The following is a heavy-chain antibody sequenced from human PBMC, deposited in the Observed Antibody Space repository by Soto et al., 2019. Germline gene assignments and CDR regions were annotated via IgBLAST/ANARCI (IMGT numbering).Heavy chain of an antibody. CDR2: IGPNSGST. CDR1: NYAFTYNA. D-gene: IGHD3-16*01. J-gene: IGHJ3*01. CDR3: ATSSPGGVVQYVDAFDL. Sequence: QVQLVQSGPEVKKPGASVKVSCKASNYAFTYNAINWVRQAPGHGLEWMGWIGPNSGSTNYAQDLQGRVTMTTDTSTNTAYMELRSLRSDDTAIYYCATSSPGGVVQYVDAFDLWGQGTLVTVSS. V-gene: IGHV1-18*01.